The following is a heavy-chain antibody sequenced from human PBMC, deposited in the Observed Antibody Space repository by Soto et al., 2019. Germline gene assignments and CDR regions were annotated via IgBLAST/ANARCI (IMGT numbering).Heavy chain of an antibody. CDR3: ARGEYYDSSGYYDYYYYYGMDV. CDR1: GDSISSGGYS. J-gene: IGHJ6*02. V-gene: IGHV4-31*03. D-gene: IGHD3-22*01. Sequence: LSLTCTVSGDSISSGGYSWSWIRQHPGKGLEWIGYIYYSGSTYYNPSLKSRVTISVDTSKNQFSLKLSSVTAADTAVYYCARGEYYDSSGYYDYYYYYGMDVWGQGTTVTVSS. CDR2: IYYSGST.